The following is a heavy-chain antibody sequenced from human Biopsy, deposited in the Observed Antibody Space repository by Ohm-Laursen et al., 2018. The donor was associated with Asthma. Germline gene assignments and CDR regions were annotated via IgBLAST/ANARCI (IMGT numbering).Heavy chain of an antibody. CDR1: GVSISSDY. V-gene: IGHV4-59*01. D-gene: IGHD2-21*02. CDR2: IYYSGST. Sequence: TLPLTCTVSGVSISSDYWSWIRQPPGKGLEWIGHIYYSGSTNYQPSLKSRVTISVDTSKNQFSLKLRSVTAADAAVYYCARGISRVTGLFDHFDSWGQGTLVTVSS. CDR3: ARGISRVTGLFDHFDS. J-gene: IGHJ4*02.